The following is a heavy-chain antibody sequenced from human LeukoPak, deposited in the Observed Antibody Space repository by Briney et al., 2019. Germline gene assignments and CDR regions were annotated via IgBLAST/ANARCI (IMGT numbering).Heavy chain of an antibody. Sequence: GGSLRLSCAASGFTFSSYWMHWVRQAPGKGLVCVSRITSDGSSTSYADSVRGRSTIFRDNAKNTVYLQMNDLRAEDTALYYCARDLTGAIFDFWGQGTLVTVSS. J-gene: IGHJ4*02. CDR1: GFTFSSYW. CDR2: ITSDGSST. V-gene: IGHV3-74*01. D-gene: IGHD1-26*01. CDR3: ARDLTGAIFDF.